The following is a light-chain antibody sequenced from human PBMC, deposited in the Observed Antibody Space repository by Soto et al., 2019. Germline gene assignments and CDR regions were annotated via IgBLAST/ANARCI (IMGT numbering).Light chain of an antibody. V-gene: IGKV3-15*01. CDR1: QSVSNH. J-gene: IGKJ1*01. Sequence: EIVMTQSPAPLSVSPGERATLSCRASQSVSNHLAWYQQKRGQAPRLLIYGASTRATGIPARFSGSGSGTEFTLTISSLQSEDFAVYYCQQYDNWPPWTFGQGTKVEIK. CDR3: QQYDNWPPWT. CDR2: GAS.